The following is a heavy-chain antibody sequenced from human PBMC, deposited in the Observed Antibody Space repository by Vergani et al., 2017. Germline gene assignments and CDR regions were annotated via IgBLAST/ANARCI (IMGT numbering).Heavy chain of an antibody. Sequence: EVQLLESGGDLVQPGGSLRLSCAASGFTFNHYAMNWVRQAPGKGLEWVSGISGSGGSTYYAGSVKGRFTISRDSSKNTLYLQMNSLSAGDTAVYYCAKANPRNSXYDYLYYYHAMDVWGKGPTVTVSS. CDR3: AKANPRNSXYDYLYYYHAMDV. J-gene: IGHJ6*04. V-gene: IGHV3-23*01. D-gene: IGHD5-12*01. CDR2: ISGSGGST. CDR1: GFTFNHYA.